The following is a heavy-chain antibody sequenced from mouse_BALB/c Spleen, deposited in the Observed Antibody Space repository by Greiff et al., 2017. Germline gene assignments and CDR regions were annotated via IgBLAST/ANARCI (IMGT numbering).Heavy chain of an antibody. V-gene: IGHV5-12-1*01. CDR2: ISSGGGST. CDR3: ANYGSSYGWYFDV. Sequence: EVMLVESGGGLVKPGGSLKLSCAASGFAFSSYDMSWVRQTPEKRLEWVAYISSGGGSTYYPDTVKGRFTISRDNAKNTLYLQMSSLKSEDTAMYYCANYGSSYGWYFDVWGAGTTVTVSS. D-gene: IGHD1-1*01. J-gene: IGHJ1*01. CDR1: GFAFSSYD.